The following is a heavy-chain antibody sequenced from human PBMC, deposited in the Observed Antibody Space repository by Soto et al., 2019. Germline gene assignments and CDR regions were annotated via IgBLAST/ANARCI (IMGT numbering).Heavy chain of an antibody. V-gene: IGHV4-39*02. J-gene: IGHJ4*02. CDR1: GGSISSDSYY. D-gene: IGHD3-22*01. CDR3: ARDRNYYDTSFGY. CDR2: ISYSGST. Sequence: SETLSLTCTVSGGSISSDSYYWGWIRQSPEKGLEWIASISYSGSTYYNPTLKSRLIISVDTSKSQFSLKLSSVTAADTAVYYCARDRNYYDTSFGYWGQGTLVTVSS.